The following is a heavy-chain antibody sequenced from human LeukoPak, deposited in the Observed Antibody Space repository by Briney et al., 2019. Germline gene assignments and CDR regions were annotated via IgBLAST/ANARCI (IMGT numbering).Heavy chain of an antibody. CDR3: ARVDDSSGYHLDY. CDR1: GYTFTSYA. CDR2: INTNTGNP. D-gene: IGHD3-22*01. Sequence: ASVKVSCKASGYTFTSYAIHWVRQAPGQGLEWMGWINTNTGNPTYAQGFTGRFVFSLDTSVSTAYLQISSLKAEDTAVYYCARVDDSSGYHLDYWGQGTLVTVSS. J-gene: IGHJ4*02. V-gene: IGHV7-4-1*02.